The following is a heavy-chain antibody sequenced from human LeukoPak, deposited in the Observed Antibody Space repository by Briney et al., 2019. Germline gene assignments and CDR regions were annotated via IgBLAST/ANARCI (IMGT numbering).Heavy chain of an antibody. Sequence: KPSETLSLTCTVSGGSISSSSYYWGWIRQPPGKGLEWIGSIYYSGSTYYNLSLKSRVTISVDTSKNQFSLKLSSVTAADTAVYYCASIGASGPPGGIPRYYYYYMDVWGKGTTVTVSS. CDR2: IYYSGST. J-gene: IGHJ6*03. D-gene: IGHD3-10*01. CDR3: ASIGASGPPGGIPRYYYYYMDV. V-gene: IGHV4-39*01. CDR1: GGSISSSSYY.